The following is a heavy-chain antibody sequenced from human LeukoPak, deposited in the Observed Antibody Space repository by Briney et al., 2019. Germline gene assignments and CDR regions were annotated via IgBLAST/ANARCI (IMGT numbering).Heavy chain of an antibody. J-gene: IGHJ6*03. V-gene: IGHV3-33*06. CDR3: AKDKAVVVPAAMGKYYYYYYMDV. D-gene: IGHD2-2*01. Sequence: GGSLRLSCAASGFTFSSYGMHWVRQAPGKGLGWVAVIWYDGSNKYYADSVKGRFTISRDNSKNTLYLQMNSLRAEDTAVYYCAKDKAVVVPAAMGKYYYYYYMDVWGKGTTVTVSS. CDR1: GFTFSSYG. CDR2: IWYDGSNK.